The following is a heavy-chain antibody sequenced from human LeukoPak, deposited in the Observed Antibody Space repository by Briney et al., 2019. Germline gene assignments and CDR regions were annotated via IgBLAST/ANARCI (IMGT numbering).Heavy chain of an antibody. CDR2: IYTSGST. CDR3: ARDLGAPPVNWFDP. D-gene: IGHD3-16*01. J-gene: IGHJ5*02. Sequence: SETLSLTCTVSGGSISSGSYYWSWIRQPAGKGLEWIERIYTSGSTNYNPSLKSRVTISVDTSKNQFSLKLSSVTAADTAVYYCARDLGAPPVNWFDPWGQGTLVTVSS. V-gene: IGHV4-61*02. CDR1: GGSISSGSYY.